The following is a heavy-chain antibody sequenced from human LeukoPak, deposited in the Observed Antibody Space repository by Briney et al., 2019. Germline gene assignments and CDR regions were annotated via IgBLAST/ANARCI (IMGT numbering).Heavy chain of an antibody. CDR1: AYSFSSDW. V-gene: IGHV5-51*01. D-gene: IGHD6-13*01. J-gene: IGHJ4*02. CDR3: ASHTASGTWSYFDY. CDR2: IYPGDSDT. Sequence: GDSLKISCKGSAYSFSSDWIGWGRQMPGKGLEWVGLIYPGDSDTKYSPSFQGHVTVSADRSISTAYLQWSSLKASDTAMYYCASHTASGTWSYFDYWGQGTLVTVSS.